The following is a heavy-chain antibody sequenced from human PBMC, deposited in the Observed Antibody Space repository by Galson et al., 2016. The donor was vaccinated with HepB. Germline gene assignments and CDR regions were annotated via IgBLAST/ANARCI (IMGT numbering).Heavy chain of an antibody. CDR2: IWYDGSNK. CDR1: RFTFSSFG. V-gene: IGHV3-33*01. Sequence: SLRLSCAASRFTFSSFGMNWVRQAPGKGLQWVALIWYDGSNKYYADSVKGRFTISRDNSKNTLYLQMNSLRAEDTAVYYCARSVGITVFGVVHDAFEFWGQGTTVTVSS. CDR3: ARSVGITVFGVVHDAFEF. D-gene: IGHD3-3*01. J-gene: IGHJ3*01.